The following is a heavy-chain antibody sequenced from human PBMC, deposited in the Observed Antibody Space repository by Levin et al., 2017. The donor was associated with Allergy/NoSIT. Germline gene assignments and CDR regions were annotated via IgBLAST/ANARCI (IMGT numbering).Heavy chain of an antibody. CDR2: INPSGGST. J-gene: IGHJ6*02. CDR3: ARDFDSSWWGDYYGMDV. CDR1: GYTFTSYY. V-gene: IGHV1-46*01. Sequence: GESLKISCKASGYTFTSYYMHWVRQAPGQGLEWMGIINPSGGSTSYAQKFQGRVTMTRDTSTSTVYMELSSLRSEDTAVYYCARDFDSSWWGDYYGMDVWGQGTTVTVSS. D-gene: IGHD6-13*01.